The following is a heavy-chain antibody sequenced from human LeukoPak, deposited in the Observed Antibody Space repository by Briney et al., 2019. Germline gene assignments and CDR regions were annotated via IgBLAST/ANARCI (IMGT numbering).Heavy chain of an antibody. V-gene: IGHV3-74*01. CDR3: AREDVDITVATSGAFDI. D-gene: IGHD6-19*01. CDR1: GFTFNRFW. CDR2: IISDGSST. Sequence: SGGSLRLSCAAPGFTFNRFWMHWVRQAPGKGLVWVSRIISDGSSTNYADSVKGRFTISRDNAKNTLYLQMNSLRAEDTALYYCAREDVDITVATSGAFDIWGQGTMVTVSS. J-gene: IGHJ3*02.